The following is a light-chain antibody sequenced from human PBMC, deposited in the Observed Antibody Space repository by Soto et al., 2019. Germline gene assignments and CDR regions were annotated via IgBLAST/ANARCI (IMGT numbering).Light chain of an antibody. Sequence: DIQLTQSPAFLSSSVGDRVTITCRASQGITSYLAWYQQKPGNAPQLLIYAASTLQSGVPSRFRGSGSGTEFTLTISSLEPEDFATSYCQHHKRTLRTFGQGTRLEIK. CDR3: QHHKRTLRT. CDR1: QGITSY. CDR2: AAS. V-gene: IGKV1-9*01. J-gene: IGKJ5*01.